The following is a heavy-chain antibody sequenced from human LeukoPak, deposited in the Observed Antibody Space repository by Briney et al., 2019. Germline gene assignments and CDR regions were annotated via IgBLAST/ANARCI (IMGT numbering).Heavy chain of an antibody. CDR2: ISSSSSYI. Sequence: GGSPRLSCAASGFTFSSYSMNWVRQAPGKGLEWVSSISSSSSYIYYADSVKGRFTISRDNAKNSLYLQMNSLRAEDTAVYYCARELVPAVAPYDYWGQGTLVTVSS. V-gene: IGHV3-21*01. D-gene: IGHD2-2*01. J-gene: IGHJ4*02. CDR3: ARELVPAVAPYDY. CDR1: GFTFSSYS.